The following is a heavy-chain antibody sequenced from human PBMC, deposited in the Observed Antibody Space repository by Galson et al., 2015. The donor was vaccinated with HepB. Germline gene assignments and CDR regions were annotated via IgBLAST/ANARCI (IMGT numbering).Heavy chain of an antibody. D-gene: IGHD2-8*01. J-gene: IGHJ4*02. Sequence: SLRLSCAASGFTFSNYGFHWVRQAPGKGLEWVALIWANGNKKIYTDSVKGRFTISRDNSRNIVSLEMDNLGAGDAAIYYCAREMLIAAPAAFDYWGRGALVAGSS. CDR2: IWANGNKK. CDR3: AREMLIAAPAAFDY. V-gene: IGHV3-33*01. CDR1: GFTFSNYG.